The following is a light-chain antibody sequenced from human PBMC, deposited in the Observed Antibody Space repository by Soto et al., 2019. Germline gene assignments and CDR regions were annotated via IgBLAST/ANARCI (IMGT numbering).Light chain of an antibody. CDR1: QSVSSY. J-gene: IGKJ3*01. V-gene: IGKV3-11*01. Sequence: EIVLTQSPATLSLSPGERATLSCRASQSVSSYLAWYQQKAGQAPRLLIYDASNRATGIPARFSGSGSGTDFTLTISSLEPEDFAVYYCQQRSNWPPVFTFGSGTKVDIK. CDR3: QQRSNWPPVFT. CDR2: DAS.